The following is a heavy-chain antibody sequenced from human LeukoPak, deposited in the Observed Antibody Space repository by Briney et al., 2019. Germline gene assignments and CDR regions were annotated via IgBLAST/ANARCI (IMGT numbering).Heavy chain of an antibody. CDR2: IFYSGSP. CDR1: GGSISSGSYY. Sequence: PSETLSLTCTVSGGSISSGSYYWGWIRQPPGKGLEWIGSIFYSGSPYYSPSLKGRVTISVDTSKNQFSLKLSSVTAADTAVYYCARPSISVAGKYDYWGQGTLVTVSS. V-gene: IGHV4-39*01. CDR3: ARPSISVAGKYDY. D-gene: IGHD6-19*01. J-gene: IGHJ4*02.